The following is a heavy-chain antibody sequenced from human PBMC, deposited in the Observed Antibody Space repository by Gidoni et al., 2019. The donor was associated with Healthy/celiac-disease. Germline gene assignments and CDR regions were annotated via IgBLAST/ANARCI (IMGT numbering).Heavy chain of an antibody. Sequence: QVQLQESGPGLVKPSETRSLTCTVSGGAISSYYWSWIRQPPGKGLEWVGFISYSGGTNYNPSLKSRVTISVDTSKSQFSLKLSSVTAADTAVYYCAGLQRNYDILTGYYRAGAFDIWGQGTMVTVSS. D-gene: IGHD3-9*01. CDR2: ISYSGGT. CDR1: GGAISSYY. J-gene: IGHJ3*02. V-gene: IGHV4-59*01. CDR3: AGLQRNYDILTGYYRAGAFDI.